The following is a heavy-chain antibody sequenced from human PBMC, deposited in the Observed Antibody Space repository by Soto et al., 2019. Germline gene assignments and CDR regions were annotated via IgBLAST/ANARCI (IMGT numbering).Heavy chain of an antibody. J-gene: IGHJ4*02. CDR3: ARGSTDSYPGSRIFDF. CDR2: ITDTGGDA. Sequence: GGSPRLSCVASGLPLGSRTMIWVRQAPGEGLQWVSTITDTGGDAKYADSVRGRFVISRDNSKKTLYLQMTSLTAEDSAMYFCARGSTDSYPGSRIFDFWGRGTLVTVSS. CDR1: GLPLGSRT. V-gene: IGHV3-23*01. D-gene: IGHD3-10*01.